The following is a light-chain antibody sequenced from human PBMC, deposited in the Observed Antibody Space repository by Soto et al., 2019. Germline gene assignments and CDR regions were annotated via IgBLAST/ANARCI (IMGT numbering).Light chain of an antibody. CDR2: DAS. CDR1: QSISSW. Sequence: DIQMTQSPSTLSASVGDRVTITCRASQSISSWLAWYQQKPGKAPKLLIYDASSLESGVPPRFSGSGSGTEFTLTISSLQPDDFATYSCQQYNSYSTTFGQGTKVEIK. J-gene: IGKJ1*01. V-gene: IGKV1-5*01. CDR3: QQYNSYSTT.